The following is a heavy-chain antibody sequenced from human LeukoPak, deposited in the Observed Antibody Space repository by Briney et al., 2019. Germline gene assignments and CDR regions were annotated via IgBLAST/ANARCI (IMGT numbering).Heavy chain of an antibody. CDR2: INPSGGST. CDR1: GYTFTSYY. V-gene: IGHV1-46*01. D-gene: IGHD3-22*01. CDR3: ARDLHYDSSGYPPGNP. Sequence: GASVKVSYKASGYTFTSYYMHWVRQAPGQGLEWMGIINPSGGSTSYAQKFQGRVAMTRDTSTSTVYMELSSLGSEDTAVYYCARDLHYDSSGYPPGNPWGQGTLVTVSS. J-gene: IGHJ5*02.